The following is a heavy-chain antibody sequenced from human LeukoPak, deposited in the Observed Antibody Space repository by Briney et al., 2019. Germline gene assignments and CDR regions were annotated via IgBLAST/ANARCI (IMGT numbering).Heavy chain of an antibody. CDR2: IKQDGSEK. CDR3: ARVSSLAVAGFFDY. Sequence: GSLRLSCAASGFTFSSYWMNWVRQAPGKGLEWVANIKQDGSEKDYVDSVKGRFTISRDNAKKSLYLQMNSLRAEDTAVYYCARVSSLAVAGFFDYWGQGILVTVSS. V-gene: IGHV3-7*01. J-gene: IGHJ4*02. CDR1: GFTFSSYW. D-gene: IGHD6-19*01.